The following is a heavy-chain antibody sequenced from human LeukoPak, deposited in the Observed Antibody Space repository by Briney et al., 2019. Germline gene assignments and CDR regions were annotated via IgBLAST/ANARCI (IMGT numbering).Heavy chain of an antibody. CDR1: GFTFSSYA. V-gene: IGHV3-23*01. CDR3: AKGGVGSGETFDS. D-gene: IGHD3-10*01. CDR2: ISGSGGST. Sequence: GGSLRLSCAASGFTFSSYAMSWVRQAPGKGLEWVSGISGSGGSTYYADSVKGRFTISRDNSKNTLYLQMNSLRAEDTAMYYCAKGGVGSGETFDSWGQGTLVTVSS. J-gene: IGHJ4*02.